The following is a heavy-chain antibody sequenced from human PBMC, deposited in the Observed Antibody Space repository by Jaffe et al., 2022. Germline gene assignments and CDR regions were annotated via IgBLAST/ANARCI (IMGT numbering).Heavy chain of an antibody. V-gene: IGHV4-4*02. CDR2: IYHSGST. CDR1: GGSISSSNW. J-gene: IGHJ6*03. CDR3: ARDGTDPYSSSSGGYMDV. D-gene: IGHD6-6*01. Sequence: QVQLQESGPGLVKPSGTLSLTCAVSGGSISSSNWWSWVRQPPGKGLEWIGEIYHSGSTNYNPSLKSRVTISVDKSKNQFSLKLSSVTAADTAVYYCARDGTDPYSSSSGGYMDVWGKGTTVTVSS.